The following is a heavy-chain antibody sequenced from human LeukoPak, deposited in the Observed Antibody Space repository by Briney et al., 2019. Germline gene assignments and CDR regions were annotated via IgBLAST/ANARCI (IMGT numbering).Heavy chain of an antibody. CDR2: NYYSGST. CDR1: GGSISSSSYY. CDR3: ARDRNHGDGYNY. V-gene: IGHV4-39*07. D-gene: IGHD5-24*01. Sequence: PSETLSLTCTVSGGSISSSSYYWGWIRQPPGKGLEWIGSNYYSGSTYYNPSLKSRVTISVDTSKNQFSLKLSSVTAADTAVYYCARDRNHGDGYNYWGQGTLVTVSS. J-gene: IGHJ4*02.